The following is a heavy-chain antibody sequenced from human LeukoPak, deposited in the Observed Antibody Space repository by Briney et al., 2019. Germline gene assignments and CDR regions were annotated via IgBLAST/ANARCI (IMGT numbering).Heavy chain of an antibody. CDR3: AKEALAGSNFDC. CDR2: ISGSGGST. V-gene: IGHV3-23*01. D-gene: IGHD6-19*01. J-gene: IGHJ4*02. Sequence: SGGSLRLPCAASGFTFSNYGINWVRQAPGEGLEWVSAISGSGGSTYYADSVKGRFTISRDNSKNTLYLQMNSLRAEDTAVYYCAKEALAGSNFDCWGQGTLVTVSS. CDR1: GFTFSNYG.